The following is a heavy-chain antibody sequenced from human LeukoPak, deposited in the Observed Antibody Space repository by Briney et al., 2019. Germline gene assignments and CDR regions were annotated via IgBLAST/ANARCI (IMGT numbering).Heavy chain of an antibody. CDR1: GGSISSYY. D-gene: IGHD3-10*01. Sequence: SETLSLTCTVSGGSISSYYWSWIRQPPGKGLEWIGYIYYSGSTNYNPSLKSRVTISVDTSKNQFSLKLSSVTAADTAVYYCARDFLRGAPDYFDQWGQGTLVTVSS. CDR3: ARDFLRGAPDYFDQ. CDR2: IYYSGST. J-gene: IGHJ4*02. V-gene: IGHV4-59*01.